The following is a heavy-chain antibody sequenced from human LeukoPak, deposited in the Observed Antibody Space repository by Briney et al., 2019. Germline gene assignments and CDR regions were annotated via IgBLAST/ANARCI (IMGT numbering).Heavy chain of an antibody. V-gene: IGHV4-39*01. J-gene: IGHJ4*02. CDR2: IYYSGST. D-gene: IGHD5-18*01. CDR1: GFIFSSYS. Sequence: PGGSLRLSCAASGFIFSSYSMSWVRQAPGKGLEWIGSIYYSGSTYYNPSLKSRVTISVDTSKNQFSLKLSSVTAADTAVYYCASRRGYSYGWSYWGQGTLVTVSS. CDR3: ASRRGYSYGWSY.